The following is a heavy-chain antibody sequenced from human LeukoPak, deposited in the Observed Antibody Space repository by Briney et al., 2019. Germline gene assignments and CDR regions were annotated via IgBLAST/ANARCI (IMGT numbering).Heavy chain of an antibody. CDR1: GGTFSSYA. J-gene: IGHJ6*02. V-gene: IGHV1-69*04. CDR3: AITYCGGDCYSPYYYGMDV. D-gene: IGHD2-21*02. CDR2: IIPILGIA. Sequence: GASVKVSCKASGGTFSSYAISWVRQAPGQGLEWMGRIIPILGIANYAQKFQGRVTITADKSTSTAYMELSSLRSEDTAVYYCAITYCGGDCYSPYYYGMDVWGQGTTVTVSS.